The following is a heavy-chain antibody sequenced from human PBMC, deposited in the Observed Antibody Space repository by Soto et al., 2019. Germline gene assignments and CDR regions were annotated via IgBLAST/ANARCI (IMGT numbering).Heavy chain of an antibody. J-gene: IGHJ4*02. CDR3: AKGGQYSSSSFYH. CDR2: IRGSGGST. Sequence: GGSLRLSCAASGFTFSGYAMNWVRQAPGKGLEWVSAIRGSGGSTYYADSVKGRFTISRDNSRNTLYLQMNNLRAEDTAVYYCAKGGQYSSSSFYHWGQGTLVTVSS. D-gene: IGHD6-6*01. CDR1: GFTFSGYA. V-gene: IGHV3-23*01.